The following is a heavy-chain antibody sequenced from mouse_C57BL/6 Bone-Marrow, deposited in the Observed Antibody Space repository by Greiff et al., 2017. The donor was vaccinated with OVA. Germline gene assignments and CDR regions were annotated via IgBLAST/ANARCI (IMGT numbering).Heavy chain of an antibody. Sequence: EVKLMESGAELVKPGASVKLSCTASGFNIKDYYMHWVKQRTEQGLEWIGRIDPEDGETKYAPKFQGKATITADTSSNTAYLQLSSLTSEDTAVYYCARRVLGTTVKNYFDYWGQGTTLTVSS. D-gene: IGHD1-1*01. CDR1: GFNIKDYY. CDR3: ARRVLGTTVKNYFDY. V-gene: IGHV14-2*01. CDR2: IDPEDGET. J-gene: IGHJ2*01.